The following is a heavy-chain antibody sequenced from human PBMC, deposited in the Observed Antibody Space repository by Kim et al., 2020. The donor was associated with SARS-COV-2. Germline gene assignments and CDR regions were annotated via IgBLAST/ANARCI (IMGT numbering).Heavy chain of an antibody. CDR2: IWNDGSNK. CDR3: ARECPRIAVAGYYVDY. CDR1: GFTFSSYG. V-gene: IGHV3-33*01. D-gene: IGHD6-19*01. Sequence: GGSLRLSCAASGFTFSSYGMHWVRQAPGKGLEWVAVIWNDGSNKYYADSEKGRITISRDNTKNTLYLQMNSLRAEDTAVYYWARECPRIAVAGYYVDYWGQGTLVTVSS. J-gene: IGHJ4*02.